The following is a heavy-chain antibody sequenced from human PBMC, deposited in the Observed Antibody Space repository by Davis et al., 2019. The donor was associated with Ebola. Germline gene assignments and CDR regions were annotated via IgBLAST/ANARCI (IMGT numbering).Heavy chain of an antibody. Sequence: SVKVSCKASGGTFSSYAISWVRQAPGQGLEWMGGIIPIFGTANYAQKFQGRVTITADESTSTAYMELSSLRSEDTAVYYCARDHGYSSNWFDPWGQGTLVTVSS. CDR1: GGTFSSYA. D-gene: IGHD6-13*01. CDR2: IIPIFGTA. V-gene: IGHV1-69*13. J-gene: IGHJ5*02. CDR3: ARDHGYSSNWFDP.